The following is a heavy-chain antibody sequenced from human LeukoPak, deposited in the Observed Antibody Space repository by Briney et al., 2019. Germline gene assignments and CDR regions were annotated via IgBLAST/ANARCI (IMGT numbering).Heavy chain of an antibody. V-gene: IGHV3-9*01. J-gene: IGHJ4*02. CDR1: GFTFDDYA. Sequence: GRSLRLPCAASGFTFDDYAMHWVRQAPGKGLEWVSGISWNSGSIGYADSVKGRFTISRDNAKNSLYLQMNSLRAEDTALYYCAKDKRWLKLGYYFGYWGQGTLVTVSS. CDR3: AKDKRWLKLGYYFGY. CDR2: ISWNSGSI. D-gene: IGHD5-24*01.